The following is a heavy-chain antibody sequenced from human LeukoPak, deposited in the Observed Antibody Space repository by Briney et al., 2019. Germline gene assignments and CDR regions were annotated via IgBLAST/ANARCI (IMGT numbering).Heavy chain of an antibody. V-gene: IGHV3-23*01. CDR3: AKDRAQQLVLDF. Sequence: GGSLRLSCAASGFTFSSYAMSWVRQAPGMGLEWVSAIIGSGSSTYYADSVKGRFTISRDNSKNTLFLQMNSLRAEDTAVNYCAKDRAQQLVLDFWGQGTLVTVSS. CDR2: IIGSGSST. D-gene: IGHD6-13*01. CDR1: GFTFSSYA. J-gene: IGHJ4*02.